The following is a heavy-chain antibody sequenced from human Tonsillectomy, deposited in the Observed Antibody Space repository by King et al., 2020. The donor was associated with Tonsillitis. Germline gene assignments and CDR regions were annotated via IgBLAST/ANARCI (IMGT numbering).Heavy chain of an antibody. CDR1: GFTFSRYA. CDR2: ISYDGSKE. D-gene: IGHD4-17*01. CDR3: ARDSLSADFGDYVYYFDY. J-gene: IGHJ4*02. Sequence: QVQLVESGGGVVQPGGSLSLSCAASGFTFSRYAVHWVRQAPGKGLEWVSVISYDGSKEHYADSVKGRFTISRDNSKNTLYLQMNSLRPEDTAVFFCARDSLSADFGDYVYYFDYWGQGTPVTVSS. V-gene: IGHV3-30*01.